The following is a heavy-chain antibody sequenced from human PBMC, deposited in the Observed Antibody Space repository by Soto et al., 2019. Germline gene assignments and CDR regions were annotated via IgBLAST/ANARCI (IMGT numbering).Heavy chain of an antibody. CDR2: IDPSDSYT. D-gene: IGHD6-13*01. Sequence: ESMKIASKWCGYSVTSYGISGVRKMTGKGLEWMGRIDPSDSYTNYSPSFQGHVTISADKSISTAYLQWSSLKASDTAMYYCARLQAAAGDNDLTFDYWGQGTLVTVSS. J-gene: IGHJ4*02. V-gene: IGHV5-10-1*01. CDR1: GYSVTSYG. CDR3: ARLQAAAGDNDLTFDY.